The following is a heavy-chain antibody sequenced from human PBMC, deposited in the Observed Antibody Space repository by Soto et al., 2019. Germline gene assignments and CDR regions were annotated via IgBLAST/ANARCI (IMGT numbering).Heavy chain of an antibody. D-gene: IGHD3-10*01. CDR2: IYYSGST. Sequence: SETLSLTCSVSGGSISSYYWSWIRQPPGKGLEWIGYIYYSGSTNYNPSLKSRVTISVDTSKNQFSLKLSSVTAADTAVYYCARDRDDAFDIWGQGTMVTVSS. J-gene: IGHJ3*02. CDR3: ARDRDDAFDI. CDR1: GGSISSYY. V-gene: IGHV4-59*01.